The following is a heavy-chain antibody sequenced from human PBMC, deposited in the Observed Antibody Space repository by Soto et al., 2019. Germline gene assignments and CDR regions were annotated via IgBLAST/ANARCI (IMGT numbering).Heavy chain of an antibody. D-gene: IGHD2-21*01. CDR3: GRRECCGGTCSFDP. V-gene: IGHV4-39*01. Sequence: QLQLQESGPGLVKPSETLSLTCSVSGGSISSSNYYRAWIRQPPGKGLEWIGSIHYTGSTYYNPSLTVRVTLALDTSLNQFSLKLTSVSAADTAVYSCGRRECCGGTCSFDPWGQGTLVTVSS. CDR2: IHYTGST. CDR1: GGSISSSNYY. J-gene: IGHJ5*01.